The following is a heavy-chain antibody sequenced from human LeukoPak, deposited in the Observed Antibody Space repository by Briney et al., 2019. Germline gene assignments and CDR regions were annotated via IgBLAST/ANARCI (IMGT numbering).Heavy chain of an antibody. CDR2: LSGGGGTT. D-gene: IGHD4-17*01. CDR1: GFTFSSYA. Sequence: GGSLRLSCAASGFTFSSYAMTWVRQTPGKGLEWVSALSGGGGTTYYADSARGRFSISRDNSKNTLYLQMNSLRAEDTAVYYCAKVAAVTTYSFDYWGQGTLVTVSS. J-gene: IGHJ4*02. CDR3: AKVAAVTTYSFDY. V-gene: IGHV3-23*01.